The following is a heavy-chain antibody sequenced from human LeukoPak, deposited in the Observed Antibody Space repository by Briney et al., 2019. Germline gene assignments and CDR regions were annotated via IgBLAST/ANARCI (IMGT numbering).Heavy chain of an antibody. CDR3: AREDPFKNWFDP. J-gene: IGHJ5*02. CDR1: GYSFTSYW. Sequence: GESLRISCKGSGYSFTSYWISWVRQMPGKGLEWMGRIDPSDSYTNYSPSFQGHVTISVDKSISTAYLQWSSLKASDTAMYYCAREDPFKNWFDPWGQGTLVTVSS. V-gene: IGHV5-10-1*01. CDR2: IDPSDSYT.